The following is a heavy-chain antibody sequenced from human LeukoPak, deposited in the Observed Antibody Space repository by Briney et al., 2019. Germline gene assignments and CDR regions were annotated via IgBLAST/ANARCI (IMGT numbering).Heavy chain of an antibody. CDR1: GYTFNGYY. J-gene: IGHJ6*02. Sequence: VASVKVSCKASGYTFNGYYMHWVRQAPGQGLEWMGWINPNSGGTSYAQKFQGRVTMTTDTSISTAYMEVSRLESDDTAVYYCAKPLWYQLPQGYYGLDVWGQGTTVTVSS. V-gene: IGHV1-2*02. CDR2: INPNSGGT. D-gene: IGHD2-2*01. CDR3: AKPLWYQLPQGYYGLDV.